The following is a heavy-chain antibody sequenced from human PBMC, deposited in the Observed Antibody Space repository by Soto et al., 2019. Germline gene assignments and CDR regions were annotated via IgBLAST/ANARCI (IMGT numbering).Heavy chain of an antibody. CDR3: ARGPHSRYYYGSGSYPWFDP. Sequence: SETLSLTCTVSGGSISSGGYYWSWIRQHPGKGLEWIGYIYYSGSTYYNPSLKSRVTISVDPSKNQFSLKLSSVTAADTAVYYCARGPHSRYYYGSGSYPWFDPWGQGTLVTVSS. CDR1: GGSISSGGYY. V-gene: IGHV4-31*03. D-gene: IGHD3-10*01. CDR2: IYYSGST. J-gene: IGHJ5*02.